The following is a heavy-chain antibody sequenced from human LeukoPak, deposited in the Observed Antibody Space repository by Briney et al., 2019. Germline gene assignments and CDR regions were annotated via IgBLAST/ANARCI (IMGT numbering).Heavy chain of an antibody. V-gene: IGHV1-2*02. Sequence: ASVKVSCKASGYTFTGYYMHWVRQAPGQGLEWMGWINPNSGGTNYAQKFQCSVTMTRDTSISTAYMELSRLRSDDTALYYCVSYSGYDDYVYWGQGTLVTVSS. D-gene: IGHD5-12*01. CDR1: GYTFTGYY. CDR2: INPNSGGT. CDR3: VSYSGYDDYVY. J-gene: IGHJ4*02.